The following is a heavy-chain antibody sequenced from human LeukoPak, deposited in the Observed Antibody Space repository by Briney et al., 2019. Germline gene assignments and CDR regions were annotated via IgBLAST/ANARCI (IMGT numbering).Heavy chain of an antibody. J-gene: IGHJ4*02. CDR3: AKDFGYCGSSSCSDYFDY. D-gene: IGHD2-15*01. V-gene: IGHV3-23*01. Sequence: GGSLRLPCAASGFTFSSYAMSWVRQAPGKGLEWVSAIRGSGGSTYYADSVKGRFTISRDNSKNTLYLQMSSLRAEDTAVYYCAKDFGYCGSSSCSDYFDYWGQGTLVTVSS. CDR2: IRGSGGST. CDR1: GFTFSSYA.